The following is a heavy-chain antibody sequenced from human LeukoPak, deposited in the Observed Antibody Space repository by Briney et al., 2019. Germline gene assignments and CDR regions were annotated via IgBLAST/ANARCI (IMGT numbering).Heavy chain of an antibody. CDR2: INPNSGGT. Sequence: ASVKVSCKGSGYTFTSYYMHWVRQAPGQGHEWMGWINPNSGGTNYAQKFQGRVTMTRETSISKDYMEVRRLRSDDTAVYYCAMNLQMTTVTDMDYWGQGTLVTASS. V-gene: IGHV1-2*02. D-gene: IGHD4-17*01. CDR1: GYTFTSYY. CDR3: AMNLQMTTVTDMDY. J-gene: IGHJ4*02.